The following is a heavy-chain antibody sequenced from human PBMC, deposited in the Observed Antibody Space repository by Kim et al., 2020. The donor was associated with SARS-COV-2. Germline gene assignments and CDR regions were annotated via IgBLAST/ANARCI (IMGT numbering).Heavy chain of an antibody. V-gene: IGHV3-30-3*01. D-gene: IGHD1-26*01. CDR2: ISYDGSNK. CDR3: ARVHVLYSGSRGAFDY. Sequence: GGSLRLSCVASGFTFSSYAMHWVRQAPGKGLEWVAVISYDGSNKYYADSVKGRFTISRDNSKNTLYLQMNSLRAEDTAVYYCARVHVLYSGSRGAFDYWG. J-gene: IGHJ4*01. CDR1: GFTFSSYA.